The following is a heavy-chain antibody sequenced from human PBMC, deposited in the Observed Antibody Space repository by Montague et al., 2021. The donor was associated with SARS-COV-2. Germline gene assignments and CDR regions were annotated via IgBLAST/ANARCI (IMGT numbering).Heavy chain of an antibody. CDR3: ARFYRVLPAASFDY. Sequence: SETLSLTCAVYGRSFSGYYWSWIRQPPGKGLEWIGSIYYSGSTYYNPSLKSRVTISVDTSKNQFSLKLSSVTAADTAVYYCARFYRVLPAASFDYWGQGTLVTVSS. CDR1: GRSFSGYY. CDR2: IYYSGST. J-gene: IGHJ4*02. V-gene: IGHV4-34*01. D-gene: IGHD2-2*01.